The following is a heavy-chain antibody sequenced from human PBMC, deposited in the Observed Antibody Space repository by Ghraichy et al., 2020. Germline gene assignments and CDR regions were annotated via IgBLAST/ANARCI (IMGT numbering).Heavy chain of an antibody. Sequence: GESLNISCLRSGSTFLLSRLPWVRPSPGPGLSWVPYPTRRMRHQQEADSVKGRFTISRDNAQNSLYLQMNSLRDEDTAVYYCARGSTVVRFFYYDGMDVWGQGTTVTVSS. CDR1: GSTFLLSR. CDR2: PTRRMRHQ. CDR3: ARGSTVVRFFYYDGMDV. V-gene: IGHV3-48*02. D-gene: IGHD4-23*01. J-gene: IGHJ6*02.